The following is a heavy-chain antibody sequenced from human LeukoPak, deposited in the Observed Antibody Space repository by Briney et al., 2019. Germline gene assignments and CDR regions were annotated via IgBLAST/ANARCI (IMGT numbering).Heavy chain of an antibody. CDR2: ISGSAGST. Sequence: LAGGSLRLSCAASGFTFSSYAMSWVRQAPGKGLEWVSGISGSAGSTYYAGSVKGRFTISRDNSKITLYLQMNSLRVGDTAVYYCAKVGGGWFEGSFDYWGQGTLVTVSS. J-gene: IGHJ4*02. V-gene: IGHV3-23*01. D-gene: IGHD6-19*01. CDR1: GFTFSSYA. CDR3: AKVGGGWFEGSFDY.